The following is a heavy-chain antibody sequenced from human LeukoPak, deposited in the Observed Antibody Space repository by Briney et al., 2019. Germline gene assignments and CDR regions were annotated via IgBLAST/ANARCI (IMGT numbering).Heavy chain of an antibody. CDR3: ARERIAAAGRGYFQH. J-gene: IGHJ1*01. D-gene: IGHD6-13*01. V-gene: IGHV1-18*01. Sequence: ASVKVSCKASGYTFTSYGISWVRQAPGQGLEWMGWISAYNGNTNYAQKLQGRVTMTTDTSTSTAYMELRSLRSDDTAVYYCARERIAAAGRGYFQHWGQGTLVTVSS. CDR2: ISAYNGNT. CDR1: GYTFTSYG.